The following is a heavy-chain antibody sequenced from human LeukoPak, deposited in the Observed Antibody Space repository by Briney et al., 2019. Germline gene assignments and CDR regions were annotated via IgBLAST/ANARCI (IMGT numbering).Heavy chain of an antibody. D-gene: IGHD3-9*01. CDR1: GGTFSSYA. CDR2: IIPIFGTA. Sequence: ASVKVSCKASGGTFSSYAISWVRQAPGQGLEWMGGIIPIFGTANYAQKFQGRVTITADESTSTAYMELSSLRSEDTAVYYCARELTGSRFLDYWGQGTLVTVSS. CDR3: ARELTGSRFLDY. V-gene: IGHV1-69*13. J-gene: IGHJ4*02.